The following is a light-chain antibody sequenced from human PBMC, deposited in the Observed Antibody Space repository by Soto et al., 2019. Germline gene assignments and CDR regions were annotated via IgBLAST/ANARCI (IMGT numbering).Light chain of an antibody. CDR3: QQSDSTPVT. CDR1: QSIDTF. CDR2: AAS. J-gene: IGKJ5*01. V-gene: IGKV1-39*01. Sequence: IQMTQSASSLSASVGHRVTITCRASQSIDTFLNWYQQKPGKAPKLLIYAASTLQSGVPSRFSGSGSGTDFNLTISRLQTEDFATYYCQQSDSTPVTFGQGTRLEIK.